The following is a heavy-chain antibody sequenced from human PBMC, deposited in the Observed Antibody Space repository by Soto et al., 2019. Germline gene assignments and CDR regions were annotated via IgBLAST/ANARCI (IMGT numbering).Heavy chain of an antibody. CDR2: INAGNGNT. CDR1: GYTFTGYY. J-gene: IGHJ4*02. D-gene: IGHD5-12*01. V-gene: IGHV1-3*01. Sequence: ASVKVSCKASGYTFTGYYMHWVRQAPGQRLEWMGWINAGNGNTKYSQKFQGRVTITRDTSASTAYMELSSLRSEDTAVYYCARDPMVARYDDYWGQGALVTVSS. CDR3: ARDPMVARYDDY.